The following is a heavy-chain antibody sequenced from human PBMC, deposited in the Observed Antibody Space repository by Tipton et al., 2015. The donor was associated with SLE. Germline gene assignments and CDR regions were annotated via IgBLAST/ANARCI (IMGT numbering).Heavy chain of an antibody. D-gene: IGHD1-7*01. V-gene: IGHV4-39*07. CDR1: GGSISSSSYY. Sequence: LRLSCTVSGGSISSSSYYWGWIRQPPGMGLEWIGSIYYSGSTYYNPSLKSRVTISVDTSKNQFSLKLSSVTAADTAVYYCARDPLTGTAFDYWGQGTLVTVSS. J-gene: IGHJ4*02. CDR2: IYYSGST. CDR3: ARDPLTGTAFDY.